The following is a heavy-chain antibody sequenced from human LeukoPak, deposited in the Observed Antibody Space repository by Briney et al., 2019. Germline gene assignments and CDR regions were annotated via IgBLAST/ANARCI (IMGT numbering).Heavy chain of an antibody. CDR1: GGTFSSYT. Sequence: SVKVSCKASGGTFSSYTISWVRQAPGQGHEWMGRIIPILDIANYAQKFEGRVTITADKSTSTAYMELSSLRSEDTAVYYCARDGIVVVPAAATPQDYYYYYMDVWGKGTTVTVSS. CDR2: IIPILDIA. D-gene: IGHD2-2*01. CDR3: ARDGIVVVPAAATPQDYYYYYMDV. V-gene: IGHV1-69*04. J-gene: IGHJ6*03.